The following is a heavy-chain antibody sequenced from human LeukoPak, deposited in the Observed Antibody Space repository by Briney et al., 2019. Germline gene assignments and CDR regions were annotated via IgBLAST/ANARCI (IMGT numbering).Heavy chain of an antibody. Sequence: GGSLRLSCAASGFTFSSYSMNWVRQAPGKGLEWVSSISSSSSYIYYADSVKGRFTISRDNAKNSLYLQMNSLRADDTAVYYCAREACSGGSCYSGYWGQGTLVTVSS. CDR3: AREACSGGSCYSGY. V-gene: IGHV3-21*01. CDR1: GFTFSSYS. J-gene: IGHJ4*02. D-gene: IGHD2-15*01. CDR2: ISSSSSYI.